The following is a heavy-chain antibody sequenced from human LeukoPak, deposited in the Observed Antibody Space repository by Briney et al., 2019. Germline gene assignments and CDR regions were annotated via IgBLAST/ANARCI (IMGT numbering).Heavy chain of an antibody. V-gene: IGHV4-38-2*02. CDR1: GYSISSGYY. CDR3: AREDGGSSWNDY. J-gene: IGHJ4*02. CDR2: IYHSGST. Sequence: PSETLSLTCTVSGYSISSGYYWGWIRQSPGKGLEWIGSIYHSGSTYCNPSLKSRVTISVDTSKNQFSLKVSSVTDADTAVYYCAREDGGSSWNDYWGQGTLVTVSS. D-gene: IGHD1-26*01.